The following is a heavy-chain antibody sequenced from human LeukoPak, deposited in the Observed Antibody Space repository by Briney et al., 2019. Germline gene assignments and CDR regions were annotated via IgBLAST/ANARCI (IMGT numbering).Heavy chain of an antibody. J-gene: IGHJ4*02. CDR1: GGSFSGYY. D-gene: IGHD6-19*01. CDR3: ARWGSYSSDDYFDY. CDR2: INHSGST. Sequence: SETLCLTRAVSGGSFSGYYWSWIRQPPGKGLGWFGEINHSGSTNYNPSLKSLVTISVDTSKNQFSLKLSSVTASDTAVYYCARWGSYSSDDYFDYWGQGTLVTVSS. V-gene: IGHV4-34*01.